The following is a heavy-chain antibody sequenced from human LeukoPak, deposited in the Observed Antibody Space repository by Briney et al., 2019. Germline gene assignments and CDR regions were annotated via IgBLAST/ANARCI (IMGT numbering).Heavy chain of an antibody. Sequence: SETLSLTCTVSGGSISSGGYYWSWIRQHPGKGLEWIGYVYYSGSTYYNPSLKSRVTISVDTSKNQFSLKLSSVTAADTAVYYCARETYITNSYGSHFDYWGQGTLVTVSS. V-gene: IGHV4-31*03. CDR2: VYYSGST. CDR1: GGSISSGGYY. J-gene: IGHJ4*02. D-gene: IGHD5-18*01. CDR3: ARETYITNSYGSHFDY.